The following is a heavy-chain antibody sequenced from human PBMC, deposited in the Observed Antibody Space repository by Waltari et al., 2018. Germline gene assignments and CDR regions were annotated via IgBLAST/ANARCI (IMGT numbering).Heavy chain of an antibody. CDR2: INAGNGNT. CDR3: ARGRRDGYKRVFDY. J-gene: IGHJ4*02. Sequence: QVQLVQSGAEVKKPGASVKVSCKASGYTFTSYAMHWVRQAPGQRLEWMGWINAGNGNTKYSQKFQGRVTITRDTSASTAYMELSSLRSEDTAVYYCARGRRDGYKRVFDYWGQGTLVTVSS. CDR1: GYTFTSYA. V-gene: IGHV1-3*01. D-gene: IGHD5-12*01.